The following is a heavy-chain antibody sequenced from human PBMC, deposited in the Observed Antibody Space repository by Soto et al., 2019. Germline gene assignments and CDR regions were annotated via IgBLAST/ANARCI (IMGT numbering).Heavy chain of an antibody. CDR1: GFTFSSYA. V-gene: IGHV3-74*03. CDR2: MTGDGRTT. J-gene: IGHJ4*02. Sequence: PGGSLRLSCAASGFTFSSYAMSWVRQPPGKGPEWVSRMTGDGRTTQYADSVKGRFTASRDNAKSTLYLQMNSLRAEDTAVYYCATAEVDYWGPGTLVTVSS. CDR3: ATAEVDY.